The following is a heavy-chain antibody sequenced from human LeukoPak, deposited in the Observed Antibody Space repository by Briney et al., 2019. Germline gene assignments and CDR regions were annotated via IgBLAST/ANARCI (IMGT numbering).Heavy chain of an antibody. CDR1: GRSFTAYY. V-gene: IGHV4-34*01. D-gene: IGHD6-19*01. CDR3: ARGGTVAGYRSPLKSHFDS. J-gene: IGHJ4*02. CDR2: ISHSGIT. Sequence: PSETLSLPCGVFGRSFTAYYWTWIRQSPGKGLEWIGEISHSGITDHNPPLGSRVTISQDTSRNQFSLNATASPAADTARYVCARGGTVAGYRSPLKSHFDSWGQRTLVTASP.